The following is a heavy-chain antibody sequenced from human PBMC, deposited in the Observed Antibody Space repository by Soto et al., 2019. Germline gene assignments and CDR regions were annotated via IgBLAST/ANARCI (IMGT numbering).Heavy chain of an antibody. J-gene: IGHJ4*02. Sequence: EVQLVESGGGLVKPGGSLRLSCAASGFTFTRYSRNWVRQAPGKGLEWVSSISSTTNYIYYGDSMKGRFTISRDNAKNSLYPEMNCLRFEDTAVYYCARDSEDLTSNFDYWGQGTLVTVSS. V-gene: IGHV3-21*06. CDR2: ISSTTNYI. CDR3: ARDSEDLTSNFDY. CDR1: GFTFTRYS.